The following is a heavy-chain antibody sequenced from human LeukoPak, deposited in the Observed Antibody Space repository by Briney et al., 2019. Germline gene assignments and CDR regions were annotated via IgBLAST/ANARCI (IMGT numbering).Heavy chain of an antibody. CDR1: GYTFTGYY. Sequence: GASVKVSRKASGYTFTGYYMHWVRQAPGQGLEWMGWINPNSGGTNYAQKFQGWVTMTRDTSISTAYMELSRLRSDDTAVYYCAREKGWVIGTMVRGVDYGMDVWGKGTTVTVSS. CDR2: INPNSGGT. D-gene: IGHD3-10*01. V-gene: IGHV1-2*04. CDR3: AREKGWVIGTMVRGVDYGMDV. J-gene: IGHJ6*04.